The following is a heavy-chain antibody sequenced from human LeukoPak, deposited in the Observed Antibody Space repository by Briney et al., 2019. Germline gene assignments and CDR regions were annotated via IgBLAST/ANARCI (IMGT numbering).Heavy chain of an antibody. CDR2: IIPIFGTA. CDR1: GGTFSSYA. CDR3: AVDTVVVPAAIHYYYYTDV. Sequence: SVKVSCKASGGTFSSYAISWVRQAPGQGLEWMGGIIPIFGTANYAQKFQGRVTITADESTSTAYMELSSLRSEDTAVYYCAVDTVVVPAAIHYYYYTDVWGKGTTVTVSS. D-gene: IGHD2-2*02. V-gene: IGHV1-69*13. J-gene: IGHJ6*03.